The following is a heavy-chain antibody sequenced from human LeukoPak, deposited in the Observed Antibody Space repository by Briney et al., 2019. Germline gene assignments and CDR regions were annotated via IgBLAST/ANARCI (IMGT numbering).Heavy chain of an antibody. D-gene: IGHD3-10*01. J-gene: IGHJ4*02. CDR2: ICYDGSNK. Sequence: GRSLRLSCAASGFTFSSYGMHWVRQAPGKGLEGVAVICYDGSNKYYADSVKGRFTISRDNSKNTLYLQMNSLRAEDTAVYYCAKGNYYGSGSYYPTYYFDYWGQGTLVTVSS. V-gene: IGHV3-33*06. CDR3: AKGNYYGSGSYYPTYYFDY. CDR1: GFTFSSYG.